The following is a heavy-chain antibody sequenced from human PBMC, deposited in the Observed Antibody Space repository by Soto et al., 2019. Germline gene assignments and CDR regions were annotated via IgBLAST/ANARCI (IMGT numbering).Heavy chain of an antibody. Sequence: ASVKVCCKASGYTFTSYGISWVRQAPGQGLEWMGWISAYNGNTNYAQKPQGRVTMTTDTSTSTAYMELRSLRSDDTAVYYCARALGGYYDSSCYSNRLGGYWGQGTLVTVSS. V-gene: IGHV1-18*04. CDR2: ISAYNGNT. CDR3: ARALGGYYDSSCYSNRLGGY. D-gene: IGHD3-22*01. J-gene: IGHJ4*02. CDR1: GYTFTSYG.